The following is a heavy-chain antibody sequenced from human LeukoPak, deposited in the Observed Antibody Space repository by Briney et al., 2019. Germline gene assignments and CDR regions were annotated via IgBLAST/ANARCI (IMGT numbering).Heavy chain of an antibody. CDR3: AKDISIKYNWNDLNWGFDY. V-gene: IGHV3-43*01. Sequence: GGSLRLSCAASGFTFADYTMHWARQAPGKGLEWVSLISWDGGSTYYVDSVKGRFSISRDNSKNSLYLQMNSLRTEDTALYYCAKDISIKYNWNDLNWGFDYWGQGTLVTVSS. D-gene: IGHD1-1*01. CDR2: ISWDGGST. CDR1: GFTFADYT. J-gene: IGHJ4*02.